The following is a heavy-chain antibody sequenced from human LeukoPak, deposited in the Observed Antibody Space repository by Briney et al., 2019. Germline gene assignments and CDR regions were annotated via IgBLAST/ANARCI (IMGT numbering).Heavy chain of an antibody. CDR3: ARASYDSSGYYPHSDY. D-gene: IGHD3-22*01. CDR2: ISAYNGNT. J-gene: IGHJ4*01. V-gene: IGHV1-18*01. Sequence: ASVKVSCKASGYTFTSYGISWVRQAPGQGLEWMGWISAYNGNTNYAQKLQGRVTMTTDTSTSTAYMELRSLRSDDTAVYYCARASYDSSGYYPHSDYWGHGTLVTVSS. CDR1: GYTFTSYG.